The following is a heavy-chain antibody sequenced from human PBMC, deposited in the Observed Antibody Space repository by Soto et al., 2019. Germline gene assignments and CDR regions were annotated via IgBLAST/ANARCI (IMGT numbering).Heavy chain of an antibody. V-gene: IGHV4-34*01. CDR2: VNHSGNT. J-gene: IGHJ4*02. CDR1: GGSFSGYD. CDR3: ARGVPGY. Sequence: QVHLQQWGAGLLKPSETLSLTCAVYGGSFSGYDWSWVRQPPGKGLEWIGDVNHSGNTNYNPSLKSRVTISIDTSKNQFSLKLSSVTAAGTAVYYCARGVPGYWGQGTLVTVSS.